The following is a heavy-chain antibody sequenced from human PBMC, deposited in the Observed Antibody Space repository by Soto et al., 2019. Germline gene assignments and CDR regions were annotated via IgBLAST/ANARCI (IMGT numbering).Heavy chain of an antibody. CDR1: GFTFSSFA. J-gene: IGHJ4*02. D-gene: IGHD6-13*01. V-gene: IGHV3-23*01. CDR2: IGSRGDST. CDR3: AKGGIAAAGTLDY. Sequence: GGSLRLCCAACGFTFSSFAMSWVRQAPGKGLEWVSAIGSRGDSTYYADSVKGRFTISRDNSKNTLYLQMNSLRAEDTAVYYCAKGGIAAAGTLDYWGQGTLVTVSS.